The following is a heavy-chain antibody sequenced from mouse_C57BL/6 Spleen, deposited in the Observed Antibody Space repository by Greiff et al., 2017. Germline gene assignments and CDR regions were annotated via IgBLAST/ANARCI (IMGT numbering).Heavy chain of an antibody. Sequence: QVQLQQPGAELVRPGTSVKLSCKASGYTFTSYWMHWVKQRPGQGLEWIGVIDPSDSYTNYNQKFKGKATLTVDTSSSTAYMQLSSLASEDSAVYYCARRPHYAMGYWGQGTSVTVSS. J-gene: IGHJ4*01. CDR2: IDPSDSYT. V-gene: IGHV1-59*01. CDR3: ARRPHYAMGY. CDR1: GYTFTSYW.